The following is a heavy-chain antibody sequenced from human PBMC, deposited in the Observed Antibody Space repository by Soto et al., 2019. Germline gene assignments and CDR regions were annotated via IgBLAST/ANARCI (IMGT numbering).Heavy chain of an antibody. D-gene: IGHD6-13*01. Sequence: SVKVSCKASGGTFSSYTISWVRQAPGQGLEWMGRIIPILGIANYAQKFQGRVTITADKSTSTAYMELSSLRSEDTAVYYCARVSSSHSSSWYGWFDPWGQGTLVTV. CDR1: GGTFSSYT. CDR2: IIPILGIA. V-gene: IGHV1-69*02. J-gene: IGHJ5*02. CDR3: ARVSSSHSSSWYGWFDP.